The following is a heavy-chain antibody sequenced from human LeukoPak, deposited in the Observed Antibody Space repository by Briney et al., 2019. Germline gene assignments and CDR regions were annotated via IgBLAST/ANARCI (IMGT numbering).Heavy chain of an antibody. CDR1: GFTLSNYE. J-gene: IGHJ4*02. Sequence: GGSLRLSCAVSGFTLSNYEMNWVRQAPGKGLEWVSYISSSGSTKNYADSVKGRFTISRDKAKNSLYLQMNSLRAEDTAVYYCARADSYGVDYWGQGTLVTVSS. CDR3: ARADSYGVDY. CDR2: ISSSGSTK. D-gene: IGHD5-18*01. V-gene: IGHV3-48*03.